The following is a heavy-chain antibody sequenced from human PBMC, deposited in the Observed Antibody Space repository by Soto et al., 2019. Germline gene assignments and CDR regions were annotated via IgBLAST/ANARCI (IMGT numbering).Heavy chain of an antibody. Sequence: GGSLRPSCAASGFNFSNHWMHWVRQRPAEGLVWVSRITSDGKSKAYAESVKGRFAISRDNAKNTLYLQMNGLTAEDTAVYYCARESGDWPLNWFDPWGQGTLVTVSS. D-gene: IGHD2-21*02. J-gene: IGHJ5*02. V-gene: IGHV3-74*01. CDR3: ARESGDWPLNWFDP. CDR1: GFNFSNHW. CDR2: ITSDGKSK.